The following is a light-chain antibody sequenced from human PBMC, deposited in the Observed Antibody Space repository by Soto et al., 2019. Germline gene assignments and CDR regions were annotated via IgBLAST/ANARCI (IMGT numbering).Light chain of an antibody. CDR1: NSDVGSYNL. V-gene: IGLV2-23*01. J-gene: IGLJ1*01. CDR2: EGS. Sequence: QSALTQPASVSGSPGQSITISCTGTNSDVGSYNLVSWYQQHPGKAPKLIVYEGSKRPSGVSNRFSGSKSGNTASLTISGLQAEDEADYYCRSYGGSSFYVFGTGTKLTVL. CDR3: RSYGGSSFYV.